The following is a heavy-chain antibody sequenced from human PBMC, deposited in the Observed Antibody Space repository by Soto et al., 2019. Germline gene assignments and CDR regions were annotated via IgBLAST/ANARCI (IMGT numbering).Heavy chain of an antibody. CDR2: INPNSGGT. CDR3: ARVSIAARQNWFDP. Sequence: ASVKVSCKASGYTFTCYYMHWVRQAPGQGLEWMGWINPNSGGTNYAQKFQGRATMTRDTSISTAYMELSRLRSDDTAVYYCARVSIAARQNWFDPWGQGTLVTVSS. CDR1: GYTFTCYY. D-gene: IGHD6-6*01. V-gene: IGHV1-2*02. J-gene: IGHJ5*02.